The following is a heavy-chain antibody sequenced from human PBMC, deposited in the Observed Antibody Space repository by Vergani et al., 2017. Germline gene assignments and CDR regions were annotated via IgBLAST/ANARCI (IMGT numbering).Heavy chain of an antibody. J-gene: IGHJ4*02. D-gene: IGHD2-21*02. CDR2: ISISSSTI. CDR3: ARDRLRPNYYFDY. CDR1: GFTFSAYN. Sequence: VQLVESGGGVVQPGRSLRLSCAASGFTFSAYNMNWVRQAPGKGLEWVSYISISSSTIYYADSVKGRFTISRDNVKNSLYLQMNSLRAEDTAVYYCARDRLRPNYYFDYWGQGTLVTVSS. V-gene: IGHV3-48*01.